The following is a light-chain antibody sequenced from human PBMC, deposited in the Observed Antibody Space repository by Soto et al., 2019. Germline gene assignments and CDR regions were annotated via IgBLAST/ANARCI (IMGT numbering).Light chain of an antibody. CDR1: ISDIGGYYY. V-gene: IGLV2-14*01. Sequence: LTQAAWVSGSPGQSITISCTGTISDIGGYYYVSWYQHHPGKAPKLLIYQVTNRPSRVSNRFSGSKSGNTASLTISELQAEDEADYYCTSYSSSDIFSVFGTGTKVTVL. CDR3: TSYSSSDIFSV. J-gene: IGLJ1*01. CDR2: QVT.